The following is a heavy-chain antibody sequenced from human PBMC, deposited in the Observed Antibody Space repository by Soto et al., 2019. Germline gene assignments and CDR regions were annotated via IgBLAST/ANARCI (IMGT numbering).Heavy chain of an antibody. J-gene: IGHJ3*01. D-gene: IGHD3-16*01. V-gene: IGHV3-33*01. CDR1: GFNFRTYG. CDR2: IWYDGSKK. Sequence: QVNLVESGGGVVQSGRSLRLSCAASGFNFRTYGMQWVRQAPGKGLEWVAGIWYDGSKKYYGESVKGRFSISRDNANDTVFLQMNSLRVEDTAEYFCERFNGGIDVWGQGTVVTVSS. CDR3: ERFNGGIDV.